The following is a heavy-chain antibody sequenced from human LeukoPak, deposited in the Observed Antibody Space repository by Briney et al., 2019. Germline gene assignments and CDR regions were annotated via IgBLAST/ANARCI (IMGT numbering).Heavy chain of an antibody. V-gene: IGHV4-61*02. D-gene: IGHD6-13*01. Sequence: SETLSLTCTVSGGSISSGSHYWNWIRQPAGKGLEWIGRIYSNGSTNYNPSLKSRVTISVDTSKNQFSLKLSSVTAADTAVYYCARGSSLDYWGQGTLVTVSS. CDR3: ARGSSLDY. J-gene: IGHJ4*02. CDR1: GGSISSGSHY. CDR2: IYSNGST.